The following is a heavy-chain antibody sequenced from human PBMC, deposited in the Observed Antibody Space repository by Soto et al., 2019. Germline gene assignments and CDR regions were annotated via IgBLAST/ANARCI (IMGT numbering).Heavy chain of an antibody. Sequence: QVQLVESGGGVVQPGRSLRLSCAASGFTFSSYAMHWVRQAPDKGLEWVAVISYDGSNKYYADSVKGRFTISRDNSKNTLYLQMNSLRAEDTAVYYCARDWASPHTYYYDSSGYYYSHFDYWGQGTLVTVSS. J-gene: IGHJ4*02. CDR2: ISYDGSNK. V-gene: IGHV3-30-3*01. D-gene: IGHD3-22*01. CDR3: ARDWASPHTYYYDSSGYYYSHFDY. CDR1: GFTFSSYA.